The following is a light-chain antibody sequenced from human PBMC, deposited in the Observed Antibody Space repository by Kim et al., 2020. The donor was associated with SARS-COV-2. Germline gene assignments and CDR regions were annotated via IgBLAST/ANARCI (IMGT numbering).Light chain of an antibody. CDR1: QGVLYNSNNKNY. CDR2: GAS. CDR3: QQYYTSPPL. Sequence: RATINCKSSQGVLYNSNNKNYLAWYQQKPGQPPKLLIFGASTRESGVPDRFSGGGSGTDFTLTISSLQAEDVAIYYCQQYYTSPPLFGQGTKLEI. J-gene: IGKJ2*01. V-gene: IGKV4-1*01.